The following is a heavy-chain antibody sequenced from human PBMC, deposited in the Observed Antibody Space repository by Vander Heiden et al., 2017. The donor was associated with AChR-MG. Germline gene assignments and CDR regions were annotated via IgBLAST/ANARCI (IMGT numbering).Heavy chain of an antibody. V-gene: IGHV5-51*01. J-gene: IGHJ4*02. CDR2: IYPGDSDT. CDR3: ARQRGRGYSSPFDFDY. CDR1: GYSFTSYW. D-gene: IGHD5-18*01. Sequence: EVQLVQSGAEVKKPGESLKISCKGSGYSFTSYWIGWVRQMPEKGLEWMGIIYPGDSDTRYSPSFQGQVTISADKSISTAYLQWSSLKASDTAMYYCARQRGRGYSSPFDFDYWGQGTLVTVSS.